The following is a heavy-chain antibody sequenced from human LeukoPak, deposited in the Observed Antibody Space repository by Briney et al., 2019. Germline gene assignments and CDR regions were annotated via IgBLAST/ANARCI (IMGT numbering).Heavy chain of an antibody. V-gene: IGHV4-59*01. D-gene: IGHD5-12*01. CDR3: AKGGGYEAQYYYYYLDV. Sequence: SETLSLTCAVYGGSFSGYYWSWIRQPPGKGLEWIGYIYYSGSTNYKPSLKSRVTISVDTSKNQFSLKLSSVTAADTAVYYCAKGGGYEAQYYYYYLDVWGKGTTVTISS. J-gene: IGHJ6*03. CDR1: GGSFSGYY. CDR2: IYYSGST.